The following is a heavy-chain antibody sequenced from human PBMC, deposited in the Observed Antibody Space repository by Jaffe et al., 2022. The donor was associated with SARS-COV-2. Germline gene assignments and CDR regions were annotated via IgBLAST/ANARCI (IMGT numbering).Heavy chain of an antibody. CDR3: ARYGSAIGYCSSTSCYKGFDP. CDR2: IYYSGTT. CDR1: GGSISSSSDY. D-gene: IGHD2-2*02. Sequence: QLQLQESGPGLVKPSETLSLTCTVSGGSISSSSDYWGWIRQPPGKGLEWIGSIYYSGTTYYNPSLKSRVTISVDTSKNQFSLKLSSVTAADTAVYYCARYGSAIGYCSSTSCYKGFDPWGQGTLVTVSS. J-gene: IGHJ5*02. V-gene: IGHV4-39*01.